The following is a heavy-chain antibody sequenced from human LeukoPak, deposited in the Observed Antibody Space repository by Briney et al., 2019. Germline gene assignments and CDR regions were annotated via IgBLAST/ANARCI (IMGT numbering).Heavy chain of an antibody. V-gene: IGHV4-59*01. CDR2: MYYRGNT. J-gene: IGHJ4*02. CDR3: ATGVHGIATAGDYYFDY. CDR1: GGSISSYY. Sequence: PSETLSLTCTVSGGSISSYYWSWIRQPPGKGLEWIGYMYYRGNTNYDPSLKSRVTISIDTPNNQFSLKLSSVTAADTAVYYCATGVHGIATAGDYYFDYWGQGTLVTVSS. D-gene: IGHD6-13*01.